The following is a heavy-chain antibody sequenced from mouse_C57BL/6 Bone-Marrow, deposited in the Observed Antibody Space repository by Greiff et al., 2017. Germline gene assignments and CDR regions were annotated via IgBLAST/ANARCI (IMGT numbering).Heavy chain of an antibody. J-gene: IGHJ2*01. CDR3: HYGSSLYYFDY. CDR2: ILPGSGST. CDR1: GYTFTGYW. D-gene: IGHD1-1*01. Sequence: VQLQQSGAELMKPGASVKLSCKATGYTFTGYWIEWVKQRPGHGLEWIGEILPGSGSTNYNEKFKGKATFTADTSSNTAYMQLSSLTPEDSASSYCHYGSSLYYFDYWGQGTTLTVSS. V-gene: IGHV1-9*01.